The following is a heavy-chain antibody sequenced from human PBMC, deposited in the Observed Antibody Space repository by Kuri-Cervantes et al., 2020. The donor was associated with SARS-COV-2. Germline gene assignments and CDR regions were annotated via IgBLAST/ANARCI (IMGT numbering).Heavy chain of an antibody. CDR3: ARNDVSSGTYYNYYFDS. J-gene: IGHJ4*02. CDR1: GYSISSGYY. V-gene: IGHV4-38-2*01. D-gene: IGHD3-10*01. CDR2: IYHSGST. Sequence: SQTLSFTCAVSGYSISSGYYWGWIRQPPGKGLEWIGSIYHSGSTYYNPSLKSRVTISVDTSKNQFSLKLNSVTAADTAVYYCARNDVSSGTYYNYYFDSWGQGTLVTVSS.